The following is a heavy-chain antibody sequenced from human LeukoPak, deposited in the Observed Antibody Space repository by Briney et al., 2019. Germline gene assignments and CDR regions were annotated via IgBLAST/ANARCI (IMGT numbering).Heavy chain of an antibody. CDR3: ARAPFYYDSSGYPYFDG. V-gene: IGHV3-30-3*01. CDR2: ISYDGSNK. D-gene: IGHD3-22*01. J-gene: IGHJ4*02. CDR1: GFTFSSYA. Sequence: GRSLRLSCAASGFTFSSYAMHWVRQAPGKGLEWVAVISYDGSNKYYADSVKGRFTISRDNSKNTLYLQMNSLRAKDTAVYYCARAPFYYDSSGYPYFDGWGQGTLVTVSS.